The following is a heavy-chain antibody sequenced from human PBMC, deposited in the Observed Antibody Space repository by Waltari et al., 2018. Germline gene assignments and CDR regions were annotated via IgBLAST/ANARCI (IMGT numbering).Heavy chain of an antibody. CDR1: GFTVSSNY. J-gene: IGHJ4*02. V-gene: IGHV3-53*01. CDR3: ARDMTVGATKGPRDY. CDR2: IYSGGST. Sequence: EVQLVESGGGLIQPGGSLRLSCAASGFTVSSNYMSWVRQAPGKGLEGVSVIYSGGSTDYADSVKGRFTISRDNSKNTLYLQMNSLRAEDTAVYYCARDMTVGATKGPRDYWGQGTLVTVSS. D-gene: IGHD1-26*01.